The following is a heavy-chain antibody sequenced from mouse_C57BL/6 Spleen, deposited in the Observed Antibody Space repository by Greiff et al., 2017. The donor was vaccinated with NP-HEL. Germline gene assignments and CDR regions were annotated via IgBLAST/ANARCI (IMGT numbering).Heavy chain of an antibody. D-gene: IGHD1-1*01. CDR2: IYPGSGNT. V-gene: IGHV1-76*01. CDR1: GYTFTDYY. CDR3: ARSSFYYGSSPWYVDV. Sequence: VQLQQSGAELVRPGASVKLSCKASGYTFTDYYINWVKQRPGQGLEWIARIYPGSGNTYYNEKFKGKATLTAEKSSSTAYMQLSSLTSEDSAVYFCARSSFYYGSSPWYVDVWGTGTTVTVSS. J-gene: IGHJ1*03.